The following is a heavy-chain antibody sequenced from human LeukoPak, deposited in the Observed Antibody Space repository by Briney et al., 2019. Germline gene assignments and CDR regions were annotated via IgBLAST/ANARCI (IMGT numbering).Heavy chain of an antibody. CDR1: GGSMSSYY. V-gene: IGHV4-59*12. J-gene: IGHJ4*02. Sequence: SETLSLTCTVSGGSMSSYYWSWIRQPPGKGLECIGHIYYTGSPNYNPSLKSRVTISVDTSKNQFSLKLSSVTAADTAVYYCARDRGTWNDDGFDYWGQGTLVTVSS. D-gene: IGHD1-1*01. CDR2: IYYTGSP. CDR3: ARDRGTWNDDGFDY.